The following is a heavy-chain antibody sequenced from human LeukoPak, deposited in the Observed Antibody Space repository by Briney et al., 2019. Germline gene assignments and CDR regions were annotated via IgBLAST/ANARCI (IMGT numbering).Heavy chain of an antibody. CDR1: GYTFTTYG. CDR3: ARADIIVVAGATPVGSGFEY. D-gene: IGHD2-15*01. Sequence: ASVKVSCKTSGYTFTTYGISWLRQAPGQGLEWMGWISAHKGDTEYAQKFQGRVTMTRDTSTSTAYMEPQSLTSDDTAVYYCARADIIVVAGATPVGSGFEYWGQGALITVS. V-gene: IGHV1-18*01. J-gene: IGHJ4*02. CDR2: ISAHKGDT.